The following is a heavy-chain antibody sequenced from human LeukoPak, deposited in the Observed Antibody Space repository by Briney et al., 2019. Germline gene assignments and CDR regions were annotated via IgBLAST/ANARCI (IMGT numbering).Heavy chain of an antibody. CDR1: GGSISSSSYY. Sequence: PSETLSLTCTVSGGSISSSSYYWGWIRQPPGKGLEWIGSIYYSGSTYYNPSLKSRVTISVDTSKNQFSLKLSSVTAADTAVYYCARRPRHSYYYDSSGSPAPASDIWGQGTMVTVSS. CDR2: IYYSGST. J-gene: IGHJ3*02. V-gene: IGHV4-39*01. D-gene: IGHD3-22*01. CDR3: ARRPRHSYYYDSSGSPAPASDI.